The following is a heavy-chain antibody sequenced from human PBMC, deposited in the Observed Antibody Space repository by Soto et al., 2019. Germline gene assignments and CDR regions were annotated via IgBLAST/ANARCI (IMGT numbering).Heavy chain of an antibody. J-gene: IGHJ5*02. CDR3: ARVLRYFDWSPYNWFDP. Sequence: SETLSLTXAVYGGSFSGYYWSWIRQPPGKGLEWIGEINHSGSTNYNPSLKSRVTISVDTSKNQFSLKLSSVTAADTAVYYCARVLRYFDWSPYNWFDPWGQGTLVTVSS. CDR2: INHSGST. D-gene: IGHD3-9*01. CDR1: GGSFSGYY. V-gene: IGHV4-34*01.